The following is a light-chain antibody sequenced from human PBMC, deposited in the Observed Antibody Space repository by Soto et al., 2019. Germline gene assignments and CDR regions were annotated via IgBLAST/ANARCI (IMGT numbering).Light chain of an antibody. J-gene: IGKJ1*01. Sequence: DFQITQCPSSLSASVGDRVTLTCRASQSFSTYLAWYQQKPGKAPKLLIYKASTLKSGVPSRFSGSGSGTEFTLTISSLQPDDFATYYCQHYNSYSEAFGQGTKVDIK. CDR3: QHYNSYSEA. V-gene: IGKV1-5*03. CDR1: QSFSTY. CDR2: KAS.